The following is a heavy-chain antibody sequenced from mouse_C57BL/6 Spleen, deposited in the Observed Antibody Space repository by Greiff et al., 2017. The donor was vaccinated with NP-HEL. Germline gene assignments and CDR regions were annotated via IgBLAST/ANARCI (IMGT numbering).Heavy chain of an antibody. D-gene: IGHD2-4*01. CDR1: GYTFTSYW. V-gene: IGHV1-64*01. CDR2: IHPNSGST. Sequence: VQLQQSGAELVKPGASVKLSCKASGYTFTSYWMHWVKQRPGQGLEWIGMIHPNSGSTNYNEKFKSKATLTVDKSSSTAYMQLSSQTSENSAVYYCARLIYDYDDAMNYWGQGTSVTVAS. CDR3: ARLIYDYDDAMNY. J-gene: IGHJ4*01.